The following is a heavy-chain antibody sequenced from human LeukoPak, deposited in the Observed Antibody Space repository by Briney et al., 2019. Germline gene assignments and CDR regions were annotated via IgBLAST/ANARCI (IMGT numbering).Heavy chain of an antibody. D-gene: IGHD3-10*01. Sequence: GGTLRLSCAASGFTFRYYGMRWVRQAPGKRLEWVSDISDSGGNTYYADYVKGRFTISRDNSKNTLYLHMNSLRAEDTAVYYCAKEGPYGSGSYGAFDIWGQGTMVTVSS. CDR1: GFTFRYYG. CDR2: ISDSGGNT. J-gene: IGHJ3*02. V-gene: IGHV3-23*01. CDR3: AKEGPYGSGSYGAFDI.